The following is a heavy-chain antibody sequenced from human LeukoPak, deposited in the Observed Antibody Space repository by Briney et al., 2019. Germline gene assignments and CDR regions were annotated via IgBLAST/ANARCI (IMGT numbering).Heavy chain of an antibody. CDR3: ARGYFLGFDY. CDR1: GFTFSSYE. D-gene: IGHD2/OR15-2a*01. Sequence: GGSLRLSCAAAGFTFSSYEMNWVRQAPGKGLEWVSCISTSGRTIYYADSVKGRLTISRDNAKNSLYLQMNSLRAEDAAVYYYARGYFLGFDYWGQGTLVTVSS. V-gene: IGHV3-48*03. CDR2: ISTSGRTI. J-gene: IGHJ4*02.